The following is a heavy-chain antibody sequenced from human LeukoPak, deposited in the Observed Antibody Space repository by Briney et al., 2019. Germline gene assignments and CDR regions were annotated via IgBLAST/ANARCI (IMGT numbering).Heavy chain of an antibody. V-gene: IGHV4-30-2*01. CDR3: ARVRPAATHFDY. CDR1: DASISSGGYS. Sequence: SETLSLTCTVSDASISSGGYSWNWIRQPPGKGLEWIGSIHHGGSTYYNPSLKSRLIISVDRSKRQLSLQLSSVTAADTAVYYCARVRPAATHFDYWGQGTLVTVSS. CDR2: IHHGGST. J-gene: IGHJ4*02. D-gene: IGHD2-2*01.